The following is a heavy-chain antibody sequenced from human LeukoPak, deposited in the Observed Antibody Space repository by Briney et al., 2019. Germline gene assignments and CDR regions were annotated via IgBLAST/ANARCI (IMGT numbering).Heavy chain of an antibody. CDR1: GYTFTSYG. Sequence: ASVNVSCKASGYTFTSYGISWVRQAPGQGLEWMGWISAYNGSTNYAQKLQGRVTMTTDTSTSTACMELRSLRSDDTAVYYCARDPQYDILTGYSPADYWGQGTLVTVSS. D-gene: IGHD3-9*01. V-gene: IGHV1-18*01. J-gene: IGHJ4*02. CDR2: ISAYNGST. CDR3: ARDPQYDILTGYSPADY.